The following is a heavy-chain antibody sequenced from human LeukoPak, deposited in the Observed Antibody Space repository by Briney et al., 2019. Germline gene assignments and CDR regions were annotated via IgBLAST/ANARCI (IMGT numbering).Heavy chain of an antibody. J-gene: IGHJ4*02. CDR3: ARAGAYIYGFDY. D-gene: IGHD5-18*01. CDR2: ISAYNGNT. CDR1: GYTFISYG. Sequence: VASVKVSCKASGYTFISYGISWVRQAPGQGLEWMGWISAYNGNTNYAQNFQGRVTMTTDTSTSTAYMELRGLRSDDTAVYYCARAGAYIYGFDYWGQGTLVTVSA. V-gene: IGHV1-18*01.